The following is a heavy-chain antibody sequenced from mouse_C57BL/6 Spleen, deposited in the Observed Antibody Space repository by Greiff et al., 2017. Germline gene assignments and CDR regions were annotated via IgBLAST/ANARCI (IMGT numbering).Heavy chain of an antibody. V-gene: IGHV3-8*01. CDR1: GYSFTSDY. Sequence: EVKLVESGPGLAKPSQSLSLTCPATGYSFTSDYWNWIRQIPGNKLEYMGYISYSGSTYYNPSLISRISISRATSKNQIYLQLDSVTAVDTSTYYCASEGAATFAMDYWGQGTSVTVSS. J-gene: IGHJ4*01. D-gene: IGHD3-3*01. CDR3: ASEGAATFAMDY. CDR2: ISYSGST.